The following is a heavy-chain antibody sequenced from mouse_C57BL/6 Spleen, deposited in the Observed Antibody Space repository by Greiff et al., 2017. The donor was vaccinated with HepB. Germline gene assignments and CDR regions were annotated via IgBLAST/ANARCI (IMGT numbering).Heavy chain of an antibody. Sequence: EVQLQQSGPELVKPGASVKISCKASGYTFTDYYMNWVKQSHGKSLEWIGDINPNNGGTSYNQKFKGKATLTVDKSSSTAYMELRSLTSEDSAVYYCSKIGGNYPFAYWGQGTLVTVSA. V-gene: IGHV1-26*01. CDR1: GYTFTDYY. CDR2: INPNNGGT. D-gene: IGHD2-1*01. J-gene: IGHJ3*01. CDR3: SKIGGNYPFAY.